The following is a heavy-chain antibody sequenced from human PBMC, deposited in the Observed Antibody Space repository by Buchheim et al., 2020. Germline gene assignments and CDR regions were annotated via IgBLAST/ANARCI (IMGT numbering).Heavy chain of an antibody. V-gene: IGHV4-34*01. CDR2: INHSGST. Sequence: QVQLQQWGAGLLKPSETLSLTCAVYGGSFSGYYWSWIRQPPGKGLEWIGEINHSGSTNYNPSLKSRVTISVDTSKNQFSLKLSSVTAADTAVYYCARSRTWGRVYWHWFDPWGQGTL. D-gene: IGHD3-16*01. J-gene: IGHJ5*02. CDR1: GGSFSGYY. CDR3: ARSRTWGRVYWHWFDP.